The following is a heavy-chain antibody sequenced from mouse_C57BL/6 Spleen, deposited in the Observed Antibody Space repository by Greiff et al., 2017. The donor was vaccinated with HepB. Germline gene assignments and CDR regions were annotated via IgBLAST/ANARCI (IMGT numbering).Heavy chain of an antibody. V-gene: IGHV1-52*01. Sequence: VQLQQPGAELVRPGSSVKLSCKASGYTFTSYWMHWVKQRPIQGLEWIGNIDPSDSETHYNQKFKDKATLTVDKSSSTAYMQLSSLTSEDSAVYYCARGGGSLYFDYWGQGTTLTVSS. CDR3: ARGGGSLYFDY. CDR2: IDPSDSET. J-gene: IGHJ2*01. CDR1: GYTFTSYW. D-gene: IGHD1-1*02.